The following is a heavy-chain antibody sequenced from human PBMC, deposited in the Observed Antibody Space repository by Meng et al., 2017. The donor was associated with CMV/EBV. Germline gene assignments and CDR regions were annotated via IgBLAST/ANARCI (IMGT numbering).Heavy chain of an antibody. V-gene: IGHV3-48*04. J-gene: IGHJ6*02. CDR1: GFTFSSYS. CDR2: ISSSSSTI. D-gene: IGHD1-14*01. CDR3: AREEGQGTIYYYYYYGMDV. Sequence: GESLKISCAASGFTFSSYSMNWVRQAPGKGLEWVSYISSSSSTIYYADSVKGRFTISRDNAKNSLYLQMNSLRAEDTAVYYCAREEGQGTIYYYYYYGMDVWGQGTTVTVSS.